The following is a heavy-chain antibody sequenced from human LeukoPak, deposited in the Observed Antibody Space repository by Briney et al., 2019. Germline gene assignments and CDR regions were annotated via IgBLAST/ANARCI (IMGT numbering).Heavy chain of an antibody. CDR1: GFTFSSYG. D-gene: IGHD6-19*01. Sequence: PGGSLRLSCAASGFTFSSYGMHWVRQAPGKGLEWVAFIRYDGSNKYYADSVKGRFTISRDNSKNTLYLQMNSLRVEDTAVYYCAKDSSVAARYMDVWGKGTTVTVSS. CDR3: AKDSSVAARYMDV. CDR2: IRYDGSNK. J-gene: IGHJ6*03. V-gene: IGHV3-30*02.